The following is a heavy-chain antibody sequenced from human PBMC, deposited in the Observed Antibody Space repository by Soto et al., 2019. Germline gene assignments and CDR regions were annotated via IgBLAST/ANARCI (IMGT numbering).Heavy chain of an antibody. J-gene: IGHJ3*02. CDR3: ARENKPRRVIAARNSYAFDI. D-gene: IGHD6-6*01. CDR1: GFTFSSYA. CDR2: ISYDGSNK. V-gene: IGHV3-30-3*01. Sequence: QVQLVESGGGVVQPGRSLRLSCAASGFTFSSYAMHWVRQAPGKGLEWVAVISYDGSNKYYADSVKGRFTISRDNSKNTLYLKMNSLRAEDTAVYYCARENKPRRVIAARNSYAFDIWGQGTMVTVSS.